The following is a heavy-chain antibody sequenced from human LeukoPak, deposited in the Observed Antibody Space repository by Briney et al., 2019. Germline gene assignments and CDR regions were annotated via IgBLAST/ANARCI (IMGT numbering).Heavy chain of an antibody. D-gene: IGHD3-10*01. CDR1: GGSISSYY. CDR3: ARQTWFGELFL. V-gene: IGHV4-59*01. J-gene: IGHJ4*02. CDR2: IYYSGST. Sequence: PSETLSLTCTVSGGSISSYYWSWIRQPPGKGLEWIGYIYYSGSTNYNPSPKSRVTISVDTSKNQFSLELSSVTAADTAVYYCARQTWFGELFLWGQGTLVTVSS.